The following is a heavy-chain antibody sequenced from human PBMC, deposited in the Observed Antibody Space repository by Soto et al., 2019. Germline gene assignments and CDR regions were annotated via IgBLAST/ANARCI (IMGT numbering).Heavy chain of an antibody. J-gene: IGHJ6*03. CDR2: IIPILGIA. CDR3: ARDHLTPKGSHYYYMDV. Sequence: ASVKVSCKASGGTFSSYTISWVRQAPGQGLEWMGRIIPILGIANYAQKFQGRVTITADKSTSTAYMELSSLRSEDTAVYYCARDHLTPKGSHYYYMDVWGKGTTVTVSS. V-gene: IGHV1-69*04. CDR1: GGTFSSYT.